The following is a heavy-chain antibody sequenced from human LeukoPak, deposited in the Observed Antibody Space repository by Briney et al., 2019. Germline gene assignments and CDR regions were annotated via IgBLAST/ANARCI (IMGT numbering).Heavy chain of an antibody. V-gene: IGHV4-34*01. CDR1: GGSFSGYY. CDR2: INHSGST. CDR3: ARLVVGRITMVRGVIGWFDP. J-gene: IGHJ5*02. D-gene: IGHD3-10*01. Sequence: SETLSLTCAVYGGSFSGYYWSWIRQPPGKGLEWIGEINHSGSTNYNPSLKSRVTISVDTSKNQFSLKLSSVTAADTAVYYYARLVVGRITMVRGVIGWFDPWGQGTLVTVSS.